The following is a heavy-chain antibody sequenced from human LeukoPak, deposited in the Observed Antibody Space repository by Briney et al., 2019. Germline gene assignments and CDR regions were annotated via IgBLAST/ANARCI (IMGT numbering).Heavy chain of an antibody. Sequence: PSETLSLTCAVYGYSISSGYYWGWIRQPPGQGLEWIGSIYHSGSTYYNPSLKSRVTISVDTSKNQFSLKLSSVTAADTAVYYCARHRDGYHYYFDYWGQGTLVTVSS. V-gene: IGHV4-38-2*01. D-gene: IGHD5-24*01. CDR2: IYHSGST. J-gene: IGHJ4*02. CDR1: GYSISSGYY. CDR3: ARHRDGYHYYFDY.